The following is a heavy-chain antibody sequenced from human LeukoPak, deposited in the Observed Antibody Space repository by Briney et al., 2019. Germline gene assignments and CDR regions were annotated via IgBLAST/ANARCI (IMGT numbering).Heavy chain of an antibody. V-gene: IGHV3-23*01. J-gene: IGHJ4*02. CDR1: GFTFSSYA. CDR2: XSGSGGST. Sequence: GGSLRLSCAASGFTFSSYAMSWVRQAPGKGLEWXXXXSGSGGSTYYADSVKGRFTISRDNSKNTLYLQMNSLRAEDTAVYYCAKALHYYDSSGYYLDYWGQGTLVTVSS. D-gene: IGHD3-22*01. CDR3: AKALHYYDSSGYYLDY.